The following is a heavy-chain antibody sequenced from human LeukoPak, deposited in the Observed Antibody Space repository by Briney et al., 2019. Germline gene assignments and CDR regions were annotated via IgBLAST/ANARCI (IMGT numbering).Heavy chain of an antibody. Sequence: PSETLSLTCTVSGGSISSYYWSWIRQPPGKGLEWIGYIYYSGSTNYNPSLKSRVTISVDTSKNQFSLKLSSVTAADTAVYYCARYDCGDYGRRWYFDLWGRGTLVTVSS. D-gene: IGHD4-17*01. CDR1: GGSISSYY. CDR2: IYYSGST. V-gene: IGHV4-59*01. CDR3: ARYDCGDYGRRWYFDL. J-gene: IGHJ2*01.